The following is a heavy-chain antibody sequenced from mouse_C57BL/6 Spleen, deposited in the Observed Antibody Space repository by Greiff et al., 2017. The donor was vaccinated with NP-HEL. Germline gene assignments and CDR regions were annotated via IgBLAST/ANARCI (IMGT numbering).Heavy chain of an antibody. CDR3: ARSLPFAY. J-gene: IGHJ3*01. CDR1: GYAFSSYW. Sequence: QVQLKESGAELVKPGASVKISCKASGYAFSSYWMNWVKQRPGKGLEWIGQIYPGDGDTNYNGKFKGKATLTADKSSSTAYMQLSSLTSEDSAVYFCARSLPFAYWGQGTLVTVSA. V-gene: IGHV1-80*01. CDR2: IYPGDGDT.